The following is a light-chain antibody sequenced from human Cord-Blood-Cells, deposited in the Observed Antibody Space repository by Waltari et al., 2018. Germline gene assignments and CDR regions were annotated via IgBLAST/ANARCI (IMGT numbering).Light chain of an antibody. CDR1: SSDVGGYNS. J-gene: IGLJ3*02. Sequence: QSALTQPASVPGSPGQSITISCTGTSSDVGGYNSVSWYQQHPGKAPKLMIYDVSNRPSGVSNRFSGSKSGNTASLTISGLQAEDEADYYCSSYTSSSTLGVFGGGTKLTVL. CDR2: DVS. V-gene: IGLV2-14*01. CDR3: SSYTSSSTLGV.